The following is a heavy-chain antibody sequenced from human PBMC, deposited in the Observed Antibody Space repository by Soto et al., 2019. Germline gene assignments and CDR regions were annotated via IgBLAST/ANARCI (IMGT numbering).Heavy chain of an antibody. D-gene: IGHD1-1*01. CDR3: ASSGWGASGTPYLDF. CDR1: GVTFKTSE. CDR2: IRASDNSI. Sequence: GGSLRLSCAASGVTFKTSEVHWVRQAPGKGLEWLSFIRASDNSIYYADSVEGRFTISGDNAKNSVSLQMNSLTVEDTAIYYCASSGWGASGTPYLDFWGQGALVTVSS. V-gene: IGHV3-48*03. J-gene: IGHJ4*02.